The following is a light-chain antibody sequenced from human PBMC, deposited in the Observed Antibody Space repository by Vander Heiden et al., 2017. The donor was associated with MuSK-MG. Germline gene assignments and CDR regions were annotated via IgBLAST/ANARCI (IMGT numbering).Light chain of an antibody. CDR3: QQLDSYPSYT. CDR2: AAS. V-gene: IGKV1-9*01. Sequence: DIQLTQSPSFLSASVGDRVTITCRATQGVSSYLAWYQQKPGKAPKLLIYAASTLQSGVPSRFSGSGYGTEFTLTISSLQPEDFATYYCQQLDSYPSYTFGQGTKMEIK. CDR1: QGVSSY. J-gene: IGKJ2*01.